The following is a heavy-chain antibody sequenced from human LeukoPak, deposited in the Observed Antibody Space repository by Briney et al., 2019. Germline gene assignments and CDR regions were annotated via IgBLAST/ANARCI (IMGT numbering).Heavy chain of an antibody. CDR2: IYYSGST. V-gene: IGHV4-59*01. CDR1: GGSISSYY. Sequence: SEPLSLTCTVSGGSISSYYWSWIRQPPGKGLEWIGYIYYSGSTNYNPSLKSRVTISVDTSKNQFSLKLSSVTAADTAVYYCARQGYCSSTSCSGVPFDYWGQGTLASVSS. D-gene: IGHD2-2*01. CDR3: ARQGYCSSTSCSGVPFDY. J-gene: IGHJ4*02.